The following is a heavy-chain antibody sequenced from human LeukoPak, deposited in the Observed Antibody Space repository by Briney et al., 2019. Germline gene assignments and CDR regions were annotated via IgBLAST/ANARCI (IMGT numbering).Heavy chain of an antibody. CDR1: GFTFSSYA. CDR2: ISGSGGST. V-gene: IGHV3-23*01. CDR3: AKPSTWGATVTTYYFDY. Sequence: GGSLRLSCAASGFTFSSYAMSWVRQAPEKGLEWVSAISGSGGSTYYADSVKGRFTISRDNSKNTLYLQMNSLRAEDTAVYYCAKPSTWGATVTTYYFDYWGQGTLVTVSS. J-gene: IGHJ4*02. D-gene: IGHD4-17*01.